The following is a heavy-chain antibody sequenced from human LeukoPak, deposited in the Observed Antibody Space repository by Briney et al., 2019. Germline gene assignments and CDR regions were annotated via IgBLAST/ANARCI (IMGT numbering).Heavy chain of an antibody. CDR2: INPSGGST. CDR1: GYTFTSYY. Sequence: ASVKVSCKASGYTFTSYYMHWVRQAPGQGLEWVGIINPSGGSTSYAQKFQGRVTMTRDTSTSTVYMELSSLRSEDTAVYYRARTTVTTEPWFDPWGQGTLVTVSS. D-gene: IGHD4-11*01. J-gene: IGHJ5*02. V-gene: IGHV1-46*03. CDR3: ARTTVTTEPWFDP.